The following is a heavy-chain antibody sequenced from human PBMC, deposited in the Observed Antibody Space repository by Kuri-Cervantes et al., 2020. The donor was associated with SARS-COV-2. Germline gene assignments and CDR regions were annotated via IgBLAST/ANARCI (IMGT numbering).Heavy chain of an antibody. CDR1: GYTFTDYY. D-gene: IGHD3-3*01. V-gene: IGHV1-2*04. CDR3: ARGGKHHHILRFLESFHFDS. J-gene: IGHJ4*02. Sequence: ASVKVSCKASGYTFTDYYINWVRLAPGQGLEWMRWINPNSGGTDYAQRYQGWVTMTRDTSTRTAFMELNRLTSDDTAVYFCARGGKHHHILRFLESFHFDSWGQGTLVTVSS. CDR2: INPNSGGT.